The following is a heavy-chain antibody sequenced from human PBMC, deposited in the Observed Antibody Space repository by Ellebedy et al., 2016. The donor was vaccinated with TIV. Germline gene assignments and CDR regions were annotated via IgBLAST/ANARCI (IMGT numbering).Heavy chain of an antibody. V-gene: IGHV4-61*01. D-gene: IGHD5-18*01. CDR2: IYYIGST. CDR3: ARLDTALVTVEDYYYFMDV. Sequence: SETLSLTCTVSGDSVDSGTHYWNWIRQPPGKGLEWIGYIYYIGSTNYNPSLKSRVTISIDTSKNQFSLRLSSVTAADTAVYYCARLDTALVTVEDYYYFMDVWGKGTTVTVS. J-gene: IGHJ6*03. CDR1: GDSVDSGTHY.